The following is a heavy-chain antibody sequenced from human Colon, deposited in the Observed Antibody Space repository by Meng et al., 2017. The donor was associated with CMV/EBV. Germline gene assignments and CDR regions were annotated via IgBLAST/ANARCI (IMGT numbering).Heavy chain of an antibody. J-gene: IGHJ4*02. CDR1: NDSISSPYY. CDR2: VYHTGST. Sequence: SCTVSNDSISSPYYWGWIRQSPGKGLEWIGSVYHTGSTYYNPSLESRVTISVDTSKNQFSLKLNSVTAADTAVYYCARDIYGSGSYAIVYWGQGTLVTVSS. V-gene: IGHV4-38-2*02. D-gene: IGHD3-10*01. CDR3: ARDIYGSGSYAIVY.